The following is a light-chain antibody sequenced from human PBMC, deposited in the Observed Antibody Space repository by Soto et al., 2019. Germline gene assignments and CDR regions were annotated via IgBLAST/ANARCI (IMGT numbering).Light chain of an antibody. Sequence: ENVLTQSPGTLSLSPGERATLSCRASQSISSSYLAWYQQKPGQTPRLLIYHASSRATGIPDRFSVSGSGKDFTLTISRLEPEDFAVYCCQQYGDSLLTFGGGTKVEIK. CDR1: QSISSSY. CDR3: QQYGDSLLT. J-gene: IGKJ4*01. V-gene: IGKV3-20*01. CDR2: HAS.